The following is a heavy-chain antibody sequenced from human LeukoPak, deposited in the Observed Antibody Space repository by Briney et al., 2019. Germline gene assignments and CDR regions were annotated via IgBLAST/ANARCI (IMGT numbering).Heavy chain of an antibody. Sequence: SETLSLTCTVSGGSIRSYYWSWIRQPPGKGLEWIGYIYYSESANYNPSLKSRITISVDTSKNQFSLNLNSVTAADTAVYYCARVGGYPLSAFDIWGQGSMVTVSS. CDR2: IYYSESA. CDR1: GGSIRSYY. V-gene: IGHV4-59*08. D-gene: IGHD3-22*01. CDR3: ARVGGYPLSAFDI. J-gene: IGHJ3*02.